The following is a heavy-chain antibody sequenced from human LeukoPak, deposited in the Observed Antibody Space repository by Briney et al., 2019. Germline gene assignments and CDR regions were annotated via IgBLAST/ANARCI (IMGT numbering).Heavy chain of an antibody. CDR3: AKENIRLEYYFDY. D-gene: IGHD2/OR15-2a*01. J-gene: IGHJ4*02. CDR1: GFTFSSYA. Sequence: GRSLRLSCAASGFTFSSYAMHWVRQAPGKGLEWVAVISYDGSNKYYADSVKGRFTISRDNSKNTLYLQMNSLRAEDTAVYYCAKENIRLEYYFDYWGQGTLVTVSS. V-gene: IGHV3-30-3*02. CDR2: ISYDGSNK.